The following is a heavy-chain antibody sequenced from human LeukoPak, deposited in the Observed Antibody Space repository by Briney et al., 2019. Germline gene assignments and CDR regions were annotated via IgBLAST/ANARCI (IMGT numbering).Heavy chain of an antibody. J-gene: IGHJ6*02. CDR1: GFSFSSYY. CDR3: TSNMAANYHYFYGIDV. D-gene: IGHD6-6*01. V-gene: IGHV3-11*01. Sequence: GGSLRLSCAASGFSFSSYYMAWIRQAPGKGLEWIAFISSSTTSTYYADSVKGRFTVSRDNAKNSLSLQMSSLGVEDTGVYYCTSNMAANYHYFYGIDVWGQGTTVTVSS. CDR2: ISSSTTST.